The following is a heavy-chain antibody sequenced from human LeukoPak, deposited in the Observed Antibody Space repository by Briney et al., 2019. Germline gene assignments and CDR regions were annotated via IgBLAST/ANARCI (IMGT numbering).Heavy chain of an antibody. D-gene: IGHD3-10*01. CDR3: ARSRYYYGSGDPSEY. J-gene: IGHJ4*02. CDR2: IYYSGSI. CDR1: GASISSYY. V-gene: IGHV4-59*08. Sequence: SETLSLTCTVSGASISSYYWSWIRQPPGKGLEWIGYIYYSGSINYNPSLKSRVTISVDTSKNQFSLKLSSVTAADTAVYYCARSRYYYGSGDPSEYWGQGTLVTVSS.